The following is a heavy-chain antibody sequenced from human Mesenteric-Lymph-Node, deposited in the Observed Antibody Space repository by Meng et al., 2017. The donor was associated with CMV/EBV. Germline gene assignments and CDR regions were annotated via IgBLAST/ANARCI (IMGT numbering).Heavy chain of an antibody. CDR3: ARGSGSYQKWYFDY. CDR2: IYHSGST. CDR1: GGSISSYY. V-gene: IGHV4-59*01. Sequence: SETLSLTCTVSGGSISSYYWSWIRQPPGKGLEWIGCIYHSGSTNYNPSLKSRVTVSIDTSKKQFSLKLSSVTAADTAVYYCARGSGSYQKWYFDYWGQGTLVTVSS. J-gene: IGHJ4*02. D-gene: IGHD1-26*01.